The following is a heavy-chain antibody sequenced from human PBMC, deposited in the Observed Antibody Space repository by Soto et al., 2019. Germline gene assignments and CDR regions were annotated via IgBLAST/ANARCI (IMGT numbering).Heavy chain of an antibody. CDR2: ISRSSNYI. CDR1: GFTFSSYS. V-gene: IGHV3-21*01. D-gene: IGHD4-17*01. J-gene: IGHJ3*02. Sequence: GGSLRLSCAASGFTFSSYSMNWVRQAPGKGLEWVSSISRSSNYIYYADSVKGRLTISRDNAKNSLYLQMNSLRAEDTAVYYCARDFTTLTFYAFDIWGQGTMVTVSS. CDR3: ARDFTTLTFYAFDI.